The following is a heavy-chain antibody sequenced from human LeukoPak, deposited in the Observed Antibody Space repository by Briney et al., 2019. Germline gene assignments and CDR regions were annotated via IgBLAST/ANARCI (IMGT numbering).Heavy chain of an antibody. D-gene: IGHD3-22*01. J-gene: IGHJ4*02. CDR3: AKGAYYDL. CDR1: GFTFSSYS. CDR2: ITSSGRYI. V-gene: IGHV3-21*04. Sequence: GGSLRLSCAASGFTFSSYSMNWVRQAPGKGLEWVSSITSSGRYIYYADSVKGRFTISRDNSKNTLYLQMNSLRAEDTAVYYCAKGAYYDLWGQGTLVTVSS.